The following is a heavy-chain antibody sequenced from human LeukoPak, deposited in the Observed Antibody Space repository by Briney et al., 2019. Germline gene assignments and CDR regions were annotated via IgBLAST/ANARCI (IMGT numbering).Heavy chain of an antibody. D-gene: IGHD3-3*01. CDR1: GYTFTSYG. J-gene: IGHJ3*02. CDR3: ARGALTTIFGVVIISRGHAFDI. Sequence: ASVKVSCKASGYTFTSYGISWVRQAPGQGLEWMGWISAYNGNTNYAQKLQGRVTMTTDTSPSTAYMELRSLRSDDTAVYYCARGALTTIFGVVIISRGHAFDIWGQGTMVTVSS. V-gene: IGHV1-18*01. CDR2: ISAYNGNT.